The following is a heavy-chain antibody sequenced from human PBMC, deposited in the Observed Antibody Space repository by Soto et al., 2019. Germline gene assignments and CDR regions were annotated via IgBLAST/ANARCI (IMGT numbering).Heavy chain of an antibody. D-gene: IGHD6-13*01. Sequence: LSLTCTVSSGSFSTYYWSWIRQPAGKGLEWIGRIYSTGSTPYNTSLTSRITMSVDTSKNQFSLKLSSVTAADTAVYYCAGGAAADYFTYGGKGTLVTV. CDR3: AGGAAADYFTY. CDR1: SGSFSTYY. CDR2: IYSTGST. J-gene: IGHJ4*02. V-gene: IGHV4-4*07.